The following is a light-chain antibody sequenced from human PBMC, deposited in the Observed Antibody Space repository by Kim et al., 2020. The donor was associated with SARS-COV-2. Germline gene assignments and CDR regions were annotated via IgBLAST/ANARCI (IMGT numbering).Light chain of an antibody. CDR3: QKFNSALQT. Sequence: ASVGDRVTITCPASQDISNHLVWYQQKPGKVPKVLIYAVSTLQSGVPSRFSASGSGTDFTLTISSLQPEDVATYYCQKFNSALQTFGQGTKVDIK. V-gene: IGKV1-27*01. J-gene: IGKJ1*01. CDR1: QDISNH. CDR2: AVS.